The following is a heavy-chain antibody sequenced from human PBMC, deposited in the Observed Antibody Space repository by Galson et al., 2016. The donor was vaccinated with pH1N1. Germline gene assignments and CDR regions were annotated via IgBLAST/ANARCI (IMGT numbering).Heavy chain of an antibody. J-gene: IGHJ6*01. CDR2: TYYRSKWYN. CDR3: AREDIVVGEGWDYGVDL. V-gene: IGHV6-1*01. Sequence: CAISGDSVSSNSAAWNWIRQSPSRGLEWLGRTYYRSKWYNGYAVSVKSRITINPDTSKSQFSLRLASVTAADTAVYYCAREDIVVGEGWDYGVDLWGQGTMVTVSS. CDR1: GDSVSSNSAA. D-gene: IGHD2-15*01.